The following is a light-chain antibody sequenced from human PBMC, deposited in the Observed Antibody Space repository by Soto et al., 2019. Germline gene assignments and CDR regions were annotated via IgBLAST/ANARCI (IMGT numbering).Light chain of an antibody. CDR1: QSVRKN. J-gene: IGKJ1*01. CDR3: QVSAHLLRA. Sequence: GGTATLSYMASQSVRKNLAWYQQKPGQAPRLLIYGASNRATGVPDRFSGSGSGTVFTLTISILLPADLVVYSSQVSAHLLRAFPQGTKVDIK. V-gene: IGKV3-15*01. CDR2: GAS.